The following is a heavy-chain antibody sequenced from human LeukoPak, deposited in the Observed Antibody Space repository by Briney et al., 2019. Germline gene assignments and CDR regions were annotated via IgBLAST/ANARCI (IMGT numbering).Heavy chain of an antibody. CDR2: IIPIFGTA. Sequence: GSSVKVSCKASGGTFSSYAISWVRQAPGQGLEWMGGIIPIFGTANYAQKFQGRVTITADESTSTAYMELSSLRSEDTAVYYCAREFTPLAPRGWFDPWGQGTLVTVSS. CDR3: AREFTPLAPRGWFDP. CDR1: GGTFSSYA. D-gene: IGHD2-15*01. V-gene: IGHV1-69*01. J-gene: IGHJ5*02.